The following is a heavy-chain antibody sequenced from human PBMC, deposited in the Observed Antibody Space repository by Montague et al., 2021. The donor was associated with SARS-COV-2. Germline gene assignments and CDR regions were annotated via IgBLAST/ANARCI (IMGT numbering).Heavy chain of an antibody. CDR1: GDSVASDSAT. CDR2: TYYLSKWYR. Sequence: CAISGDSVASDSATWNSIKQTPSLGLDWLVRTYYLSKWYRDYALXVRSRLTVNPDTSENQFSLQLNSVTPDDTAVYYCARSGYGGGTTWFYFDSWGPGTLITVSS. D-gene: IGHD6-13*01. V-gene: IGHV6-1*01. CDR3: ARSGYGGGTTWFYFDS. J-gene: IGHJ4*02.